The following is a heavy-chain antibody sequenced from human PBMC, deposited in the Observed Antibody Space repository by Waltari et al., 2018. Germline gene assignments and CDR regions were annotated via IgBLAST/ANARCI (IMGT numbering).Heavy chain of an antibody. V-gene: IGHV3-7*04. Sequence: EVQLVESGGGLVQPGGSLRLSGAVSGFTFSTYSMTWVRQAPGKGLEWVANIKQDGTEKYYVDSVKGRFSISRDNGKNLLYLHMNSLRADDTAVYYCARDEMHRTTWYHFWGQGTQVTVSS. CDR3: ARDEMHRTTWYHF. D-gene: IGHD6-13*01. J-gene: IGHJ4*02. CDR1: GFTFSTYS. CDR2: IKQDGTEK.